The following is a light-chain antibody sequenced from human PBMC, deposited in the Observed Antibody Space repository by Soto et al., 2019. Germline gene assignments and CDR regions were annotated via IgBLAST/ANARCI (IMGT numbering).Light chain of an antibody. CDR3: QQYNNWPRT. V-gene: IGKV3-20*01. CDR2: TAS. J-gene: IGKJ1*01. Sequence: EIVLTQSPGTLSLSPGERASLSCRASQSVSSNYLAWFQQKPGQAPRLLISTASSRATGIPDRFSGSGSGTDFTLTISSLQSEDFAVYYCQQYNNWPRTFGQGTKVEIK. CDR1: QSVSSNY.